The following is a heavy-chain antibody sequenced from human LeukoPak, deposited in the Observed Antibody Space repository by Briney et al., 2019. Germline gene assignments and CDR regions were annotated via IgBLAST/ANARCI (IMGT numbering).Heavy chain of an antibody. J-gene: IGHJ4*02. CDR2: ISYDGSNK. Sequence: PGGSLRLSCAASGFTFSSYAMHWVRQAPGKGLEWVAVISYDGSNKYYADSVKGRFTISRDNSKNTLYLQMNSLRAEDTAVYYCARGGDSSGYYYEYFDYWGQGTLVTVSS. V-gene: IGHV3-30-3*01. D-gene: IGHD3-22*01. CDR1: GFTFSSYA. CDR3: ARGGDSSGYYYEYFDY.